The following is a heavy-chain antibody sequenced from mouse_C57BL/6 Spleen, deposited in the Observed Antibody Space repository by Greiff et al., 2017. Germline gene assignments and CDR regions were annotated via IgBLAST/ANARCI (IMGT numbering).Heavy chain of an antibody. D-gene: IGHD1-1*01. CDR3: TPYGSSFTWFDY. V-gene: IGHV14-1*01. CDR1: GFNIKDYY. J-gene: IGHJ3*01. CDR2: IDPEDGDT. Sequence: EVQLQQSGAELVRPGASVKLSCTASGFNIKDYYMHWVKQRPEQGLEWIGRIDPEDGDTEYAPKFQGKAPMTADTSSNTAYLQLSSLTAVDTAVYYCTPYGSSFTWFDYWGKGTLVTVSA.